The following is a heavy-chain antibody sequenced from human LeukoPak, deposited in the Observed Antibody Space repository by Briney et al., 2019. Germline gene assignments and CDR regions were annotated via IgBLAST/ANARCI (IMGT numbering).Heavy chain of an antibody. V-gene: IGHV1-18*01. Sequence: ASVKVSCKASSYTFTSYGISWVRQAPGQGLEWMGWISAYNGNTNYAQKLQGRVTMTTDTSTSTAYMELRSLRSDDTAVYYCARLVVVAAIRYYGMDVWGQGTTVTVSS. CDR2: ISAYNGNT. D-gene: IGHD2-15*01. CDR1: SYTFTSYG. J-gene: IGHJ6*02. CDR3: ARLVVVAAIRYYGMDV.